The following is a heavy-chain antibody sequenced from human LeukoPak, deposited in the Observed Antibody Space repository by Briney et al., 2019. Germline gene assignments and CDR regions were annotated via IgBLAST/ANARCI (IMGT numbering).Heavy chain of an antibody. CDR1: GLTVSSNY. CDR2: IYGGGRT. D-gene: IGHD6-13*01. CDR3: ARSSTWNPSANF. J-gene: IGHJ4*02. V-gene: IGHV3-66*02. Sequence: GGSLRLSCAASGLTVSSNYVSWVRQAPGKGLEWVSAIYGGGRTFYADSVKGRCTISRDNSKNTLYLQMNSLRPEDTAVYYCARSSTWNPSANFWGQGTLVTVSS.